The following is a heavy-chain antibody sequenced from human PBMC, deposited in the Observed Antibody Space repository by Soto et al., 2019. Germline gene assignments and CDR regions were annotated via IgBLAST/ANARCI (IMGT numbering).Heavy chain of an antibody. CDR2: ISIYNGNT. CDR3: AKRPMATVPVDY. CDR1: GYTFTSHG. Sequence: VQLVQSGGEVRMPGASVKVSCKASGYTFTSHGFTWVRQAPGQGFEWMGWISIYNGNTHYAQKFQGRLTLTIDTTTSTAYMELSSLTSDDTTVYFCAKRPMATVPVDYWGQGTLVIVSS. J-gene: IGHJ4*02. D-gene: IGHD2-2*01. V-gene: IGHV1-18*04.